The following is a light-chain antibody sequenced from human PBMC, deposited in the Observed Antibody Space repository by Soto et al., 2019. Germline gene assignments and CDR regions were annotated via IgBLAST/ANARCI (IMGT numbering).Light chain of an antibody. J-gene: IGLJ1*01. CDR1: SSDAGGYNY. Sequence: QSVLTQPASVSGSPGQSITISCTGTSSDAGGYNYVSWYQQHPGKAPKLMIYEVSNRPSGVSHRFAGSKSGNTASLTISGRQAEDEADYYCSSYTSSSPDVFGTGTKLTVL. CDR2: EVS. CDR3: SSYTSSSPDV. V-gene: IGLV2-14*01.